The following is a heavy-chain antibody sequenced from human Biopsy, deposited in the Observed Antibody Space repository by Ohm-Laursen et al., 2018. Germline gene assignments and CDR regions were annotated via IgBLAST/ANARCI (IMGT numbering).Heavy chain of an antibody. Sequence: SETLSLTCCVSGGSIISYYWTWIRQPPGKGLEWIGRVYNGGITNYNPSLKSRVTISKDTSKNQFSLQVNSVTAADTAVYYCARTPRDSFWSGSYKRGLWFDPWGQGTLVIVSS. CDR3: ARTPRDSFWSGSYKRGLWFDP. CDR2: VYNGGIT. CDR1: GGSIISYY. V-gene: IGHV4-59*01. D-gene: IGHD3-3*01. J-gene: IGHJ5*02.